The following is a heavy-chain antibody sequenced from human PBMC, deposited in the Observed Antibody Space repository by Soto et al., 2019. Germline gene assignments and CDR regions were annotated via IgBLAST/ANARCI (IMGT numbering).Heavy chain of an antibody. CDR3: AKAAWTYYDILTGYYSAGLYGMDV. Sequence: GGSLRLSCAASGFTFSSYAMSWVRQAPGKGLEWVSAISGSGGSTYYADSVKGRFTISRDNSKNTLYLQMNSLRAEDTAVYYCAKAAWTYYDILTGYYSAGLYGMDVWGQGTTVTVSS. J-gene: IGHJ6*02. D-gene: IGHD3-9*01. CDR2: ISGSGGST. V-gene: IGHV3-23*01. CDR1: GFTFSSYA.